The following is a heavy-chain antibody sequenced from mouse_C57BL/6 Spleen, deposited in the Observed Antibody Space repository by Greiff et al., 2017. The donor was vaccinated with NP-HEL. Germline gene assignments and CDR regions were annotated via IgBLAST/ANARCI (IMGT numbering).Heavy chain of an antibody. Sequence: DVMLVESGGGLVKPGGSLKLSCAASGFTFSSYAMSWVRQTPEKRLEWVATISDGGSYTYYPDNVKGRFTISRDNAKNNLYLQMSHLKSEDTAMYYCARANWDKDYWGQGTTLTVSS. J-gene: IGHJ2*01. CDR2: ISDGGSYT. CDR3: ARANWDKDY. V-gene: IGHV5-4*03. D-gene: IGHD4-1*01. CDR1: GFTFSSYA.